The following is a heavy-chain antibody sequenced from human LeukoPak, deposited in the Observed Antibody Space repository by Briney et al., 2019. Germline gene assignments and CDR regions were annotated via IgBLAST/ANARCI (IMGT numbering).Heavy chain of an antibody. CDR1: GYSFTSYW. CDR2: IYPGDSDT. CDR3: ARQRGIAVAAPFDY. D-gene: IGHD6-19*01. J-gene: IGHJ4*02. V-gene: IGHV5-51*01. Sequence: GESLKISCKGSGYSFTSYWIGWVRQMPGKGLEGMGIIYPGDSDTRYSPSFQGRVTISADKSISTAYLQWSSLKASDTAMYYCARQRGIAVAAPFDYWGQGTLANVSS.